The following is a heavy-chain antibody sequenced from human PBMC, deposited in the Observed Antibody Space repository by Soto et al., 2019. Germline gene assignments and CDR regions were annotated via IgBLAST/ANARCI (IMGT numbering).Heavy chain of an antibody. CDR3: ARDVGV. CDR1: GITVYNNY. V-gene: IGHV3-66*01. J-gene: IGHJ6*04. Sequence: EVQLVESGGGLVQRGGSLRVSCAASGITVYNNYLSWVRQAPGKGLEWVSVIYSGGRTSYAASVKGRITISRDGSKNTVYLQINSLRAEDTAVYYCARDVGVWGRGTTVTVSS. CDR2: IYSGGRT.